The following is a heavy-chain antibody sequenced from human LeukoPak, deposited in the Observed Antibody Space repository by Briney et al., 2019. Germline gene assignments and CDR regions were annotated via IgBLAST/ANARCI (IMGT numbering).Heavy chain of an antibody. CDR1: GGTFSSYA. CDR2: IIPIFGTA. D-gene: IGHD4-11*01. CDR3: AREGGEPYSNYFFDY. J-gene: IGHJ4*02. Sequence: ASVKVSCKASGGTFSSYAISWVRQAPGQGLEWMGGIIPIFGTANYAQKFQGRVTITADESTSTAYMELSSPRSEDTAVYYRAREGGEPYSNYFFDYWGQGTLVTVSS. V-gene: IGHV1-69*01.